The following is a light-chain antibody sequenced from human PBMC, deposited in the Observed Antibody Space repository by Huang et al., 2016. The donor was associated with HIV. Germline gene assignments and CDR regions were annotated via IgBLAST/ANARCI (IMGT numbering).Light chain of an antibody. Sequence: DIQITQSPSSLSASVGDRVIITCRAIQNINRYLNWYQQQPGKAPKLLISGASKLQSGVPSSFSGSGSGTHFTLAISSLQPEDSATYYCQQSAVTPRTFGQGTKLEI. V-gene: IGKV1-39*01. CDR2: GAS. CDR3: QQSAVTPRT. CDR1: QNINRY. J-gene: IGKJ2*01.